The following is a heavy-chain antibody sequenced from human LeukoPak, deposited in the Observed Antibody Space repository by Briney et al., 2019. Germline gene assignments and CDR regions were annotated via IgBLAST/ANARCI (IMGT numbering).Heavy chain of an antibody. D-gene: IGHD6-13*01. CDR1: GFTFSNYA. CDR2: ISYDGSTK. CDR3: ARGEYTSSWCFDY. V-gene: IGHV3-30-3*01. Sequence: GGSLRLSCTASGFTFSNYAIHWVRQAPGKGLEWVAIISYDGSTKYYADSMKGRFTISRDNSKNTLYLQMDSLRVEDTAAYYCARGEYTSSWCFDYWGQGTLVTVSS. J-gene: IGHJ4*02.